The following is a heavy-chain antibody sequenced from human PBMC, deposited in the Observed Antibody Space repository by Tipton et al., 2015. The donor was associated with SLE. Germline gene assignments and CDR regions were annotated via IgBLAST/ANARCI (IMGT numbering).Heavy chain of an antibody. CDR2: IYYSGST. V-gene: IGHV4-59*08. D-gene: IGHD3-22*01. CDR3: ASSGVNYSDSSGPHFDY. J-gene: IGHJ4*02. CDR1: GGSISSYY. Sequence: TLSLTCTVSGGSISSYYWSWIRQPPGKGLEWIGYIYYSGSTNYNPTLKSRVTISVDTSKNQFSLKLSSVTAADTAVYYCASSGVNYSDSSGPHFDYWGQGTLVTVSS.